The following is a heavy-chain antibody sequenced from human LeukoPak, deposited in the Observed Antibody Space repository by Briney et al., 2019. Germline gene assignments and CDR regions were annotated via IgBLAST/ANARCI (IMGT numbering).Heavy chain of an antibody. D-gene: IGHD5-18*01. V-gene: IGHV3-30-3*01. Sequence: GGPLRLSCAASGFTFSSYAMSWVRQAPGKGLEWVAVISYDGSNKYYADSVKGRFTISRDNSKNTLYLQMNSLRAEDTAVYYCARAIGEQLWLSSSYYYGMDVWGQGTTVTVSS. CDR3: ARAIGEQLWLSSSYYYGMDV. CDR2: ISYDGSNK. J-gene: IGHJ6*02. CDR1: GFTFSSYA.